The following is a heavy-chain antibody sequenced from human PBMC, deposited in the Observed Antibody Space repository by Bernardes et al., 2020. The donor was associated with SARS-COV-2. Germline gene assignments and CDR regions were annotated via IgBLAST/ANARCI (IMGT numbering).Heavy chain of an antibody. CDR2: IFYNGNT. J-gene: IGHJ4*02. D-gene: IGHD3-10*01. CDR3: ARRDGPTYYFRF. CDR1: GAPISVYQ. V-gene: IGHV4-59*08. Sequence: TLSLTCTVSGAPISVYQWSWIRHTPGKGLGWIGYIFYNGNTNYNPSLKSRATISVDTSQNQFSLKLRSPTAADTAVYYCARRDGPTYYFRFWGQGTLVTVPS.